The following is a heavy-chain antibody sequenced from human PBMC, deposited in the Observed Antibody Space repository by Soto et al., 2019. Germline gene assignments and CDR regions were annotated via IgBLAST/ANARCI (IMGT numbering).Heavy chain of an antibody. CDR1: A. J-gene: IGHJ6*02. CDR2: IIPIFGTA. Sequence: AISWVRQAPGQGLEWMGGIIPIFGTANYAQKFQGRVTITADKSTSTAYMELSSLRSEDTAVYYCASSQSVVPAAIHYYYYGMDVWGQGTTATVSS. CDR3: ASSQSVVPAAIHYYYYGMDV. D-gene: IGHD2-2*02. V-gene: IGHV1-69*06.